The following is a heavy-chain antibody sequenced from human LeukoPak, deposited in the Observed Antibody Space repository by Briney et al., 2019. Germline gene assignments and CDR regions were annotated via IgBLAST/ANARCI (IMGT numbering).Heavy chain of an antibody. CDR3: ATSSGYSRTWGAFDY. CDR2: MNPNSGDT. D-gene: IGHD5-18*01. V-gene: IGHV1-2*02. Sequence: ASVKVSCKTSAYTFTKYYMHWVRQAPGQGLEWMGWMNPNSGDTNYTQKFQGRVTMTRDTSINTAYMELSRLKSDDTAVYYCATSSGYSRTWGAFDYWGQGALVTVSS. CDR1: AYTFTKYY. J-gene: IGHJ4*02.